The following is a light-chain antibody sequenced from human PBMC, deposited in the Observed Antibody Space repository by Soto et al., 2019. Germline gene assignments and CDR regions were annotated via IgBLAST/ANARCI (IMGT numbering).Light chain of an antibody. CDR1: TGAVTSGCS. Sequence: QAVVTQEPSVTMSPGGTVTLTCASSTGAVTSGCSPNWFQQKPGQAPRALIYSTTNKHSWTPARFSGSLLGGKAALTLSGAQSEDETVYYCLLYCGGHLGVFGGGTKLTVL. CDR2: STT. CDR3: LLYCGGHLGV. V-gene: IGLV7-43*01. J-gene: IGLJ3*02.